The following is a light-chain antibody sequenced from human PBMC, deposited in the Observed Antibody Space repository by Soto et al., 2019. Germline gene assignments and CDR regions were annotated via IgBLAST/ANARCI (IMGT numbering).Light chain of an antibody. Sequence: QSALTQPASVSGSSGQSITISCTGTTSDVGSYNLVSWYQQHPGKAPKLIIYEVSEWPSGVSTRFSGSKSGNMASLTISGLQAEDEAEYYCCSYATPRQFGGGTQLTVL. CDR3: CSYATPRQ. V-gene: IGLV2-23*02. CDR1: TSDVGSYNL. CDR2: EVS. J-gene: IGLJ2*01.